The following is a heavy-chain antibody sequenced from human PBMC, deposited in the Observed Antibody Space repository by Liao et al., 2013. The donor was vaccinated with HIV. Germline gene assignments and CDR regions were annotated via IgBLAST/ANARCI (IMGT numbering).Heavy chain of an antibody. Sequence: QVQLQESGPGLVQPSQTLSLTCSVSGASISSGTYYWSWIRQPAGKGLEWIGRIYTSGSTTYNPSLKSRVTISVDTSKNQFSLKLSSVTAADTAVYYCARDRSRWELLFAFDIWGQGTMVTVSS. D-gene: IGHD1-26*01. V-gene: IGHV4-61*02. J-gene: IGHJ3*02. CDR2: IYTSGST. CDR3: ARDRSRWELLFAFDI. CDR1: GASISSGTYY.